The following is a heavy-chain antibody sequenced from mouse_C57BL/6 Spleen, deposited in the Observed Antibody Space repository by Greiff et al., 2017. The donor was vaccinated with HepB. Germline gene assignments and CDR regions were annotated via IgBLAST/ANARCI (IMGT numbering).Heavy chain of an antibody. CDR2: INPSSGYT. Sequence: VQLQQSGAELARPGASVKMSCKASGYTFTSYTMHWVKQRPGQGLEWIGYINPSSGYTKYNQKFKDKATLTADKSSSTAYMQLSSLTSEDSAVDYCARSLTGDVGAYGGQGTLGTVSA. CDR1: GYTFTSYT. CDR3: ARSLTGDVGAY. V-gene: IGHV1-4*01. D-gene: IGHD4-1*01. J-gene: IGHJ3*01.